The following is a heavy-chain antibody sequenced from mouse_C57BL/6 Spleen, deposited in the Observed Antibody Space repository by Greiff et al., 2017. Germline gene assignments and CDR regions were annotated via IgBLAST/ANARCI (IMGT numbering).Heavy chain of an antibody. J-gene: IGHJ4*01. CDR2: IDPSDSYT. CDR3: ARGGITTVVARDYAMDY. CDR1: GYTFTSYW. D-gene: IGHD1-1*01. V-gene: IGHV1-59*01. Sequence: QVQLQQPGAELVRPGTSVKLSCKASGYTFTSYWMHWVKQRPGQGLEWIGVIDPSDSYTNYTQKFKGKATLTVDTSSSTAYMQLSSLTSEDSAVYYCARGGITTVVARDYAMDYWGQGTSVTVSS.